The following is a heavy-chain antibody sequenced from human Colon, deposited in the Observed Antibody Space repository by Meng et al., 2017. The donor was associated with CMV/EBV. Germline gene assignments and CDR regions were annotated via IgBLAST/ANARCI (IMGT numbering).Heavy chain of an antibody. CDR3: ALRLRNSDGMDV. CDR2: INPDGSST. CDR1: GFTFSSYW. V-gene: IGHV3-74*01. Sequence: GGSLRLSCAASGFTFSSYWMHWVRQAPGKGLVWVSRINPDGSSTSYADSVKGRFTISRDNAKNTVFLQMNSLRTEDTAVYYCALRLRNSDGMDVWGQGTTVTVSS. D-gene: IGHD3-16*01. J-gene: IGHJ6*02.